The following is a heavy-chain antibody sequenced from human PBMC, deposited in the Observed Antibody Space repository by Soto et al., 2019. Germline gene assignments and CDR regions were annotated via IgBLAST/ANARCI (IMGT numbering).Heavy chain of an antibody. J-gene: IGHJ4*02. CDR2: ISGGASDK. D-gene: IGHD2-21*01. CDR1: GFMFSAYW. CDR3: VREDWHRFDS. Sequence: EVQLVGSGGRLVQPGGSLRLSCAASGFMFSAYWTSWVRQNPGKGLEWVATISGGASDKFYVDSVKGRFTVSRDDRKNTLYLQMDSLRDEDMAVYYCVREDWHRFDSWGQGTLVTVSS. V-gene: IGHV3-7*01.